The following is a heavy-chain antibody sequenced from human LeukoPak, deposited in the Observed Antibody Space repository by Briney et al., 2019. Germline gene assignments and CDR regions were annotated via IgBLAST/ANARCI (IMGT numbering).Heavy chain of an antibody. CDR2: INPHNGAT. CDR3: ARDVVVLISGSWIDP. Sequence: GASVKVSCKASGYTFTDYHIHWVRQAPGQGLEWMGWINPHNGATQYVQKFKGRVTMTTDTSMDTAYMELSRLRFDDTAVYYCARDVVVLISGSWIDPWGQGTLVTVSS. J-gene: IGHJ5*02. D-gene: IGHD3-3*01. CDR1: GYTFTDYH. V-gene: IGHV1-2*02.